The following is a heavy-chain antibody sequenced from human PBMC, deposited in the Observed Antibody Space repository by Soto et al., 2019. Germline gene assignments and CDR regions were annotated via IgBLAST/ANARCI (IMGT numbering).Heavy chain of an antibody. CDR2: IIPIFGTT. CDR3: ARGPLYDLESGMYWYFDL. Sequence: QVQLVQSGAEVRKSGSSVKVSCKLSGASFDSYTITWVRQAPGQGLEWMGGIIPIFGTTNYAQNFQGSLTITADGFTSAAYMDLSSQTSEDTAVYYCARGPLYDLESGMYWYFDLWGRGTLVTVSS. CDR1: GASFDSYT. J-gene: IGHJ2*01. D-gene: IGHD1-26*01. V-gene: IGHV1-69*01.